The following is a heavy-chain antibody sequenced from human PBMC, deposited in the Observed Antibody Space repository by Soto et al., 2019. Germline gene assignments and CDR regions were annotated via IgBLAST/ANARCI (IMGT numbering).Heavy chain of an antibody. CDR3: ARAHAPTLPFDY. CDR2: IFHSGNA. Sequence: SETLSLTCTVSGGSIRNVYWSWIRQAPGKGLEWIGFIFHSGNAKYNPSLKSRVTISVDTSKNQFSLSLDSVTAADTAVYFCARAHAPTLPFDYWGPGTLVTVSS. V-gene: IGHV4-59*01. CDR1: GGSIRNVY. J-gene: IGHJ4*01. D-gene: IGHD2-15*01.